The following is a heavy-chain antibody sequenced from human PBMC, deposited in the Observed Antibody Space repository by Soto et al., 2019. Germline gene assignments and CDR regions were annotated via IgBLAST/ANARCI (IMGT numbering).Heavy chain of an antibody. CDR1: GFTFSSYG. Sequence: QVQLVESGGGVVQPGRSLRLSCAASGFTFSSYGMHWVRQAPGKGLEWVAVISYDGSNKYYADSVKGRFTISRDNSKNTLYLQMNSLRAEDTAVYYCADGANTAWGQGTLVTVSS. CDR3: ADGANTA. D-gene: IGHD5-18*01. V-gene: IGHV3-30*03. J-gene: IGHJ5*02. CDR2: ISYDGSNK.